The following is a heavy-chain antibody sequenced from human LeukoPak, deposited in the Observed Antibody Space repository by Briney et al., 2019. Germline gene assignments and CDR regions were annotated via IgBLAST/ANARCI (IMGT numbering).Heavy chain of an antibody. CDR2: INHSGST. D-gene: IGHD3-3*01. J-gene: IGHJ4*02. V-gene: IGHV4-34*01. CDR3: ARDPTDDFWSGYFNY. Sequence: SETLSLTCTVSGGSISSYYWSWIRQPPGKGLEWIGEINHSGSTNYNPSLKSRVTISVDTSKNQFSLKLSPVTAADTAVYYCARDPTDDFWSGYFNYWGQGTLVTVSS. CDR1: GGSISSYY.